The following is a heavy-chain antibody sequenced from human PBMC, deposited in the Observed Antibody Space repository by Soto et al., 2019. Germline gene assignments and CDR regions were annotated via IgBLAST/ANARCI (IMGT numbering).Heavy chain of an antibody. D-gene: IGHD6-19*01. CDR2: INGDGTMP. J-gene: IGHJ4*02. CDR1: GFSFSSHW. Sequence: EVQLVESGGGLVEPGGSLGLSCAASGFSFSSHWMVWVRQAPGKGLVWVSRINGDGTMPSYADSVKGRFTISRDNAKNTVKLQMNSLRVEDTAIYYCARGMAGSGTANDYWGRGILVTVSS. V-gene: IGHV3-74*01. CDR3: ARGMAGSGTANDY.